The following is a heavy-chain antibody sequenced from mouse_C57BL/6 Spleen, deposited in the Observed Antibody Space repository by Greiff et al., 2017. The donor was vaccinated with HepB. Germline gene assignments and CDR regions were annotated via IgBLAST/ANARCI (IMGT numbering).Heavy chain of an antibody. J-gene: IGHJ1*03. CDR3: ARDCGSHLYFDV. V-gene: IGHV1-67*01. CDR1: GYTFTDYA. CDR2: ISTYYGDA. Sequence: QVQLQQSGPELVRPGVSVKISCKGSGYTFTDYAMHWVKQSHAKSLEWIGVISTYYGDASYNQKFKDKDTMTVDKSSSTAYMELARLTSEDSAVYYCARDCGSHLYFDVWGTGTTVTVSS. D-gene: IGHD1-1*01.